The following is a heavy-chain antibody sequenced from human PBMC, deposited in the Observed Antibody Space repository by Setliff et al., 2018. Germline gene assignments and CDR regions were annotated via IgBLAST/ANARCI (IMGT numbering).Heavy chain of an antibody. V-gene: IGHV5-51*01. J-gene: IGHJ4*02. D-gene: IGHD6-19*01. Sequence: PGESLKISCKGSGYSFTSYWIGWVRQMPGKGLEWMGMIYPGDSDTRYSPSFQGQVTISADKSISTAYLQWSSLKASDTAMYYCARVPYIWAVAGTSFDYWGQGTLVTVPQ. CDR3: ARVPYIWAVAGTSFDY. CDR1: GYSFTSYW. CDR2: IYPGDSDT.